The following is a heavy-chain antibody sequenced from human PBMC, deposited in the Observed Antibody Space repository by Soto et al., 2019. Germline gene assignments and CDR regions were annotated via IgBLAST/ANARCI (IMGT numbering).Heavy chain of an antibody. V-gene: IGHV3-30*03. D-gene: IGHD4-17*01. CDR2: ISYDGSNR. CDR1: GFTFSNYD. CDR3: AIIPPTTVDY. J-gene: IGHJ4*02. Sequence: QVQLVESGGGVVQPGRSLRLSCAASGFTFSNYDMHWVRQAPGKGLEWVAGISYDGSNRYYADSVKGRFTISRDISKNTLYLQMNSLRLEDTALYYCAIIPPTTVDYWGQGTLVTVFS.